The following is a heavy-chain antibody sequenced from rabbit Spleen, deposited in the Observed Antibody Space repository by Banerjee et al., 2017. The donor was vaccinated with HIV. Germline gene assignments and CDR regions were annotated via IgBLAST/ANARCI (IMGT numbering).Heavy chain of an antibody. CDR1: GVSFSSNHY. Sequence: QQQLEESGGGLVKPEESLTLTCKASGVSFSSNHYMCWVRQAPGKGLEWIACIEGGSSAFSYFASWAKGRFTISKTSSTTVTLQMTSLTAADTATYFCASAYSDIYFNLWGPGTLVTVS. J-gene: IGHJ4*01. CDR3: ASAYSDIYFNL. V-gene: IGHV1S45*01. D-gene: IGHD6-1*01. CDR2: IEGGSSAFS.